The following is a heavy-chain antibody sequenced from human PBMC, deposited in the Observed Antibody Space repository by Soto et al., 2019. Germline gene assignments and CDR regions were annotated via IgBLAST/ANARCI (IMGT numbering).Heavy chain of an antibody. CDR2: ISNSGSYT. Sequence: GGSLRLSCAASGFTFSSYSMNWVRQTPGKGLEWVSFISNSGSYTSYADSVKGRFTISRDNAKNSLHLQMNSLRSEDTAVYYCARDAPRQQLADAFDIWGQGTMVTVSS. J-gene: IGHJ3*02. D-gene: IGHD6-13*01. V-gene: IGHV3-21*04. CDR1: GFTFSSYS. CDR3: ARDAPRQQLADAFDI.